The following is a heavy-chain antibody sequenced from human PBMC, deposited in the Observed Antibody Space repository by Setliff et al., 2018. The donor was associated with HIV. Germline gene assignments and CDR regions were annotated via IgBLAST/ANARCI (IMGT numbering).Heavy chain of an antibody. Sequence: ASVKVSCKASGGTFRSNAISWLRQAPGQGLEWMGGIIPIFHTPNYAQKFQGRVTITADESTSTAYMQLNSLTSEDTAVYYCARRIGHSSSPGDQLFDYWGQGTLVTVSS. D-gene: IGHD6-6*01. CDR2: IIPIFHTP. J-gene: IGHJ4*02. CDR3: ARRIGHSSSPGDQLFDY. V-gene: IGHV1-69*13. CDR1: GGTFRSNA.